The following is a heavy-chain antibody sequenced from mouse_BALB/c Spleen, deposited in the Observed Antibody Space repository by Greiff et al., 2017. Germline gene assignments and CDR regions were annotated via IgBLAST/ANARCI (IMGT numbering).Heavy chain of an antibody. D-gene: IGHD1-2*01. Sequence: LQESGAELVRPGTSVKVSCKASGYAFTNYLIEWVKQRPGQGLEWIGVINPGSGGTNYNEKFKGKATLTADKSSSTAYMQLSSLTSDDSAVYFCARSAGGDYWGQGTTLTVSS. CDR1: GYAFTNYL. J-gene: IGHJ2*01. CDR3: ARSAGGDY. CDR2: INPGSGGT. V-gene: IGHV1-54*03.